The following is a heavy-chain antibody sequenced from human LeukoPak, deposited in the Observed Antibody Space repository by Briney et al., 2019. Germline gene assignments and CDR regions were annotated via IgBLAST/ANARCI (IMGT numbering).Heavy chain of an antibody. CDR1: SDSISGSDYY. J-gene: IGHJ4*02. V-gene: IGHV4-39*02. CDR2: INYSGNT. D-gene: IGHD3-16*01. Sequence: SETLSLTCAVSSDSISGSDYYWCWIRQPPGKGLEWIGSINYSGNTYYDSSLKSRVTISVDTSKNHFSLRLSSVTAADTAVYYCARLVLSYGNAFDHWGQGTLVTVSS. CDR3: ARLVLSYGNAFDH.